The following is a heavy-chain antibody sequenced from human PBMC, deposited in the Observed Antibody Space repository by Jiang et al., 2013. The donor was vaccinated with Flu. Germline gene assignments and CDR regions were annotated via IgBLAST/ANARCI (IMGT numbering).Heavy chain of an antibody. D-gene: IGHD3/OR15-3a*01. V-gene: IGHV1-8*02. CDR2: MKPDSGDS. Sequence: KSSGYTFRSYEINWVRRAPGQGLEWMGWMKPDSGDSGYAQKFQGRVTMTRDLSTRTACMELSSLRFEDTALYCCARGRGRDFWTGYSSPHDRFGLDVWGQGTIVSVS. J-gene: IGHJ6*02. CDR3: ARGRGRDFWTGYSSPHDRFGLDV. CDR1: GYTFRSYE.